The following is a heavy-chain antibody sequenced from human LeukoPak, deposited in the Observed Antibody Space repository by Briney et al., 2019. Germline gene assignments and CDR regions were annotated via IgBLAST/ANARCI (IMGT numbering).Heavy chain of an antibody. V-gene: IGHV3-7*01. CDR3: ARGSVVDESGSYYRWFDL. CDR1: GFTFSDHS. J-gene: IGHJ5*01. CDR2: IKRGGSEK. D-gene: IGHD3-10*01. Sequence: GGSLSLSCVASGFTFSDHSMMWVRQAPGKGLEWVANIKRGGSEKNYVDSVRGRFTVSRDNRENSLYLHLNSLGVEDTAVYYCARGSVVDESGSYYRWFDLWGQGSLVTVS.